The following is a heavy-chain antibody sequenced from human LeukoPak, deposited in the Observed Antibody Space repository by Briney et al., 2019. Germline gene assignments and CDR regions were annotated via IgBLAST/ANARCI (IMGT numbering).Heavy chain of an antibody. CDR3: AVLHYYAMDV. D-gene: IGHD2-8*01. CDR2: ISWNSGTK. V-gene: IGHV3-9*01. Sequence: PGGSLRLSCAASGFTFDDYAMHWVRQAPGKGLEWVSGISWNSGTKGYADSVKGRFTISRDNAKNSLYLQMNSLRDEDAALYYCAVLHYYAMDVWGQGTTVTVSS. J-gene: IGHJ6*02. CDR1: GFTFDDYA.